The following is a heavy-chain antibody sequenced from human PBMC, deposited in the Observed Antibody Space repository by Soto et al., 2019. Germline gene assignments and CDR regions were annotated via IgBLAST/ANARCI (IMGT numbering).Heavy chain of an antibody. V-gene: IGHV4-59*01. J-gene: IGHJ6*03. Sequence: QVQLQESGPGLVKPSETLSLTCTVSGGSISSYYWSWIRQPPGKGLEWIGYIYYSGSTNYNPSLTSRVTISVDTSKNQFSLKLSSVTAADTAVYYCARVGDTVTTEGYYYMDVWGKGTTVTVSS. D-gene: IGHD4-17*01. CDR2: IYYSGST. CDR3: ARVGDTVTTEGYYYMDV. CDR1: GGSISSYY.